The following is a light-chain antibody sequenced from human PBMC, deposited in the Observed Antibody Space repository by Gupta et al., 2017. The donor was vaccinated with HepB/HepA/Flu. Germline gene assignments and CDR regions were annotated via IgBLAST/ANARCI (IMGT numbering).Light chain of an antibody. J-gene: IGLJ3*02. CDR3: LLYIGSGVWA. Sequence: QTVVTQEPSFSVSPGGTVTPTCGLSSGPVSTASYPSWYQQTPGQAPRTLIYDTRIRSSGVPDRFSGSLLGNKAALTITGAQADDESFYCCLLYIGSGVWAFGGGTKVTVL. CDR2: DTR. CDR1: SGPVSTASY. V-gene: IGLV8-61*01.